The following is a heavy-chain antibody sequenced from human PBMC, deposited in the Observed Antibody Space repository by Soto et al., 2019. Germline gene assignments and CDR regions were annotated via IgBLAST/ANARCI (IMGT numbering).Heavy chain of an antibody. V-gene: IGHV4-61*05. D-gene: IGHD4-17*01. CDR1: YGSIRSGVYF. CDR2: ISYSGGT. J-gene: IGHJ2*01. CDR3: ARPANDYAWYFDL. Sequence: SETLSLTCTFSYGSIRSGVYFLALVLQPPGKGLEWIGYISYSGGTDYNPSLQSRVSISLDTSKNQFSLRLTSVTAADTAVYYCARPANDYAWYFDLWGRGTLVTVSS.